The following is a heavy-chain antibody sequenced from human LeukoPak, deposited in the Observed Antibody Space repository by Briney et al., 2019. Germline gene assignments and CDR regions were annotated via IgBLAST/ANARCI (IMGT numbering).Heavy chain of an antibody. CDR1: GGSISSYY. CDR3: ARGYSGYDTGYYFDY. D-gene: IGHD5-12*01. J-gene: IGHJ4*02. CDR2: IYYSGST. Sequence: SETLSLTCTVSGGSISSYYWSWIRQPPGKGLEWIGSIYYSGSTYYNPSLKSRVTISVDTSKNQFSLKLSSVTAADTAVYYCARGYSGYDTGYYFDYWGQGTLVTVSS. V-gene: IGHV4-39*07.